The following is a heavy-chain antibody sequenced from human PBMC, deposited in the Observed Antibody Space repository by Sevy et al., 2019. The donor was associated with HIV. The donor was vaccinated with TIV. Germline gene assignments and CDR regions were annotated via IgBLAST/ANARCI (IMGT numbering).Heavy chain of an antibody. D-gene: IGHD3-22*01. CDR3: AKGGGGHYDPDEIGYYFYYNNMDV. Sequence: GGSLRLSCAVSGFSFDSYGMTWVRQAPGKGLEWVSGISGSGTRTYYADSVKGRFSISRDNSKNRLYLQRNSLGSEDTGSYECAKGGGGHYDPDEIGYYFYYNNMDVWGKGTTVTVSS. J-gene: IGHJ6*03. CDR2: ISGSGTRT. CDR1: GFSFDSYG. V-gene: IGHV3-23*01.